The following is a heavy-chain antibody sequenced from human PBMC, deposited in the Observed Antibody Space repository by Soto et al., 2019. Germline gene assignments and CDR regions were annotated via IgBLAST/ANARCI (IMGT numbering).Heavy chain of an antibody. CDR2: ISYDGSNK. D-gene: IGHD6-19*01. V-gene: IGHV3-30*03. CDR1: GFTFSSYG. CDR3: AGHSSGWYRDY. Sequence: QVQLVESGGGVVQPGRSLRLSCAASGFTFSSYGMHWVRQAPGKGLEWVAVISYDGSNKYYADSVKGRFTISRDNSKNTLYLQMYSLRAEDTAVYYCAGHSSGWYRDYWGQGTLVTVSS. J-gene: IGHJ4*02.